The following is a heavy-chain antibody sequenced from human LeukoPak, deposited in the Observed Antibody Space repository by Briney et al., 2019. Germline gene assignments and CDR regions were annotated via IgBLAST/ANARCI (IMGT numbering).Heavy chain of an antibody. CDR3: ARWAQLGTYYDFWSGFSNLPAHYYYGMDV. Sequence: PGGSLRLSCEASGFTVSSDYMSWVRQAPGKGLEWVSVIYSGGSTYYADSVKGRFTISRDNSKNTLYLQMNSLRAEDAAVYYCARWAQLGTYYDFWSGFSNLPAHYYYGMDVWGQGTTVTVSS. D-gene: IGHD3-3*01. J-gene: IGHJ6*02. CDR2: IYSGGST. V-gene: IGHV3-53*01. CDR1: GFTVSSDY.